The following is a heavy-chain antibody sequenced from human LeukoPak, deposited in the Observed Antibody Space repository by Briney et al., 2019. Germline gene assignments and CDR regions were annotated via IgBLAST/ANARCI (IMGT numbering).Heavy chain of an antibody. D-gene: IGHD2-15*01. CDR1: GFTFSTYA. J-gene: IGHJ5*02. Sequence: GGSLRLSCAASGFTFSTYAMSWVRQAPGKGLEWVSAISGSGDSTYYADSVRGRFTISRENSKNTLYLQMNSLRAEDTAVYYCARDSDRAAFDPWGQGTLVTVSS. V-gene: IGHV3-23*01. CDR2: ISGSGDST. CDR3: ARDSDRAAFDP.